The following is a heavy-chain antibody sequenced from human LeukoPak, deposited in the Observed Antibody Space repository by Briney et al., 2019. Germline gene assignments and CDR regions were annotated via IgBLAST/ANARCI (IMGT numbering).Heavy chain of an antibody. Sequence: PGGSLRLSCAASGFTFSSYSMNWVRQAPGKGLEWVSSISSSSSYIYYADSVKGRFTISGDNAKNSLYLQMNSLRAEDSAVYYCARPIRNIVVVPAAADYWGQGTLVTVSS. J-gene: IGHJ4*02. CDR1: GFTFSSYS. D-gene: IGHD2-2*01. V-gene: IGHV3-21*01. CDR2: ISSSSSYI. CDR3: ARPIRNIVVVPAAADY.